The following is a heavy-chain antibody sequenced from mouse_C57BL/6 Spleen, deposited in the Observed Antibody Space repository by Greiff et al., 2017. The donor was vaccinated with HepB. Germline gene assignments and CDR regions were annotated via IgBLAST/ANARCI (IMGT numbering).Heavy chain of an antibody. D-gene: IGHD2-1*01. CDR2: INYDGSST. CDR1: GFTFSDYY. Sequence: EVKLVESEGGLVQPGSSMKLSCTASGFTFSDYYMAWVRQVPEKGLEWVANINYDGSSTYYLDSLKSRFIISRDNAKNILYLQMSSLKSEDTATYYCAREVYGNYGAMDYWGQGTSVTVSS. J-gene: IGHJ4*01. CDR3: AREVYGNYGAMDY. V-gene: IGHV5-16*01.